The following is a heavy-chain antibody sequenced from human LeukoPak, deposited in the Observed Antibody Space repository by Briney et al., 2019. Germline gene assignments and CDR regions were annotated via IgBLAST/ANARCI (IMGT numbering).Heavy chain of an antibody. CDR3: ARDLGNYYDSSGYDY. CDR1: GGTFSSYA. Sequence: VASVKVSCKASGGTFSSYAISWVRQAPGQGLEWMGGNIPIFGTANYAQKFQGRVTITADESTSTAYMELSSLRSEDTAVYYCARDLGNYYDSSGYDYWGQGALVTVSS. J-gene: IGHJ4*02. V-gene: IGHV1-69*13. CDR2: NIPIFGTA. D-gene: IGHD3-22*01.